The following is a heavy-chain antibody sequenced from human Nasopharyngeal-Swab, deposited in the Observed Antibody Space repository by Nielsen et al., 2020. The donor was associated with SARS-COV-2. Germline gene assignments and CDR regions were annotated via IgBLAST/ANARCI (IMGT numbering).Heavy chain of an antibody. D-gene: IGHD1-26*01. CDR1: GFTFSSYG. CDR3: ARAPREGNAFDI. J-gene: IGHJ3*02. Sequence: GESLKISCAASGFTFSSYGMHWVRQAPGKGLEWVAVIWYDGSNKYYADSVKGRFTISRDSSKNTLYLQMNSLRAEDTAVYYCARAPREGNAFDIWGQGTMVTVSS. V-gene: IGHV3-33*01. CDR2: IWYDGSNK.